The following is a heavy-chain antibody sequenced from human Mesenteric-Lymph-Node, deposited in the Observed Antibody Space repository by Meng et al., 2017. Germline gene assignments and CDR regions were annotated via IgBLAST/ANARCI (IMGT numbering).Heavy chain of an antibody. Sequence: QVQLQESGPGLVKPSQNLARICNVSGCSISSCDYYWSWIRPPPGKGLEWNGYIYYSGSTYYNPSLKSRVTISVDTSKNQFSLRLSSVTAADTAVYYCARDLGVATSIAGFVYWGQGTLVTVSS. CDR3: ARDLGVATSIAGFVY. V-gene: IGHV4-30-4*01. J-gene: IGHJ4*02. CDR2: IYYSGST. D-gene: IGHD5-12*01. CDR1: GCSISSCDYY.